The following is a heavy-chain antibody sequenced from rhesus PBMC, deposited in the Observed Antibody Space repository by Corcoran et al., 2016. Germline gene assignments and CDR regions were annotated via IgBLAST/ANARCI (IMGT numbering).Heavy chain of an antibody. CDR2: INNGGGST. Sequence: EVQLVETEGGLVQPGGSLKLSCAASGFPFSSYGMSWFRQPPGKGLEWVSAINNGGGSTYYADAGKGRFTISRDNAKNTLSLQVNSLRAEDTAVYYCAKLYCSTTYCAYIDYWGQGVLVTVSS. CDR1: GFPFSSYG. J-gene: IGHJ4*01. D-gene: IGHD2-15*01. CDR3: AKLYCSTTYCAYIDY. V-gene: IGHV3S5*01.